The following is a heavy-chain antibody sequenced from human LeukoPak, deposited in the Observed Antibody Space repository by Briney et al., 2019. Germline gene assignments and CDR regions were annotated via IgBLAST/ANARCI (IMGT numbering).Heavy chain of an antibody. CDR3: ARDSKTYYYYMDV. CDR1: GFIFSSYA. Sequence: PGGSLRLSCAASGFIFSSYAMSWVRQAPGKGLEWVSAISGSSGTTYYPDSVKGRFTISRDNSKNTVYLQMNSLRAEDTAVYYCARDSKTYYYYMDVWGKGTTVTVSS. V-gene: IGHV3-23*01. CDR2: ISGSSGTT. J-gene: IGHJ6*03.